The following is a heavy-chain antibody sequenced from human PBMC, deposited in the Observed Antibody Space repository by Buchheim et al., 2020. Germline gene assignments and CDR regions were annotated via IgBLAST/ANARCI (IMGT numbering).Heavy chain of an antibody. CDR1: GFPFSIYT. CDR2: ISYDGKNK. V-gene: IGHV3-30*04. J-gene: IGHJ4*03. D-gene: IGHD6-19*01. Sequence: QVQLVESGGGVVQPGRSLRLSCGASGFPFSIYTMNWVRQAPGKGLEWVAVISYDGKNKDYAESVKGRFTISSDNSKHTGDLEMNSLRGDDTAVYYCATNAVAGHEGYWGQGT. CDR3: ATNAVAGHEGY.